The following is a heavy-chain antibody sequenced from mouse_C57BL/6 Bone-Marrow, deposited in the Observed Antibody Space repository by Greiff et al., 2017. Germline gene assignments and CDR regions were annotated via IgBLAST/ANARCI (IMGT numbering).Heavy chain of an antibody. CDR2: IRNKANGYTT. CDR3: ASQYYYGSSYGYFDV. CDR1: GFTFTDYY. J-gene: IGHJ1*03. Sequence: DVKLVESGGGLVQPGGSLSLSCAASGFTFTDYYMSWVRQPPGKALEWLGLIRNKANGYTTEYSASVKGRFTISRDNSQSILYLQMNALRAEDSATYDGASQYYYGSSYGYFDVWGTGTTLTVSS. V-gene: IGHV7-3*01. D-gene: IGHD1-1*01.